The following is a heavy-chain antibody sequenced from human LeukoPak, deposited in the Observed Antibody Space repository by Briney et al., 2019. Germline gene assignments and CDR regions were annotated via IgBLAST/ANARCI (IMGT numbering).Heavy chain of an antibody. CDR1: RGSVNSNSYY. Sequence: SETLSLTCTVSRGSVNSNSYYWGWIRQPPGKGLEWIGTIYYSGNTYYNPSLEGRVTISVDTSKNQFSLKLTSVTAADTAVYYCARDHEVSSSSFDYWGQGTLVTVSS. J-gene: IGHJ4*02. D-gene: IGHD6-6*01. CDR3: ARDHEVSSSSFDY. V-gene: IGHV4-39*07. CDR2: IYYSGNT.